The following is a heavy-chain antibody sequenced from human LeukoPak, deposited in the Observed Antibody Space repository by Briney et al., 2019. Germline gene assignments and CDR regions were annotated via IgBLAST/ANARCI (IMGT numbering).Heavy chain of an antibody. J-gene: IGHJ4*02. Sequence: EASVKVSCKASGYTFTSYGISWVRQAPGQGLEWMGWISAYNGNTNYAQKLQGRVTMTTDTSTSTAYMELRSLRSDDTAVYYCARVREGDIVVVPDDHFDYWGQGTLVTVSS. V-gene: IGHV1-18*01. CDR3: ARVREGDIVVVPDDHFDY. CDR2: ISAYNGNT. CDR1: GYTFTSYG. D-gene: IGHD2-2*01.